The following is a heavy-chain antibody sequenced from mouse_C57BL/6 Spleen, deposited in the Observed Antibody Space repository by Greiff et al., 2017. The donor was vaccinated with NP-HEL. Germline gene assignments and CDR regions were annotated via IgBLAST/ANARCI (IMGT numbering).Heavy chain of an antibody. J-gene: IGHJ4*01. V-gene: IGHV5-16*01. CDR3: ARDQGLNAMDY. Sequence: EVMLVESEGGLVQPGSSMKLSCTASGFTFSDYYMAWVRQVPEKGLEWVANINYDGSSTYYLDSLKSRFIISRDNAKNILYLQMSSLKSEDTATYYCARDQGLNAMDYWGQGTSVTVSS. CDR1: GFTFSDYY. CDR2: INYDGSST.